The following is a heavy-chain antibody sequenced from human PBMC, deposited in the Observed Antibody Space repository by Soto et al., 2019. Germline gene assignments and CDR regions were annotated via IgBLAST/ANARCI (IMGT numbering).Heavy chain of an antibody. Sequence: ASVKVSRKASGYTFTSYGISWVRQAPGQGLEWMGWISAYNGNTNYAQKLQGRATMTTDTSTSTAYMELRSLRSDDTAVYYCARDRPKYDSSGYYYFFDYWGQGTLVTVSS. J-gene: IGHJ4*02. D-gene: IGHD3-22*01. CDR2: ISAYNGNT. CDR1: GYTFTSYG. V-gene: IGHV1-18*01. CDR3: ARDRPKYDSSGYYYFFDY.